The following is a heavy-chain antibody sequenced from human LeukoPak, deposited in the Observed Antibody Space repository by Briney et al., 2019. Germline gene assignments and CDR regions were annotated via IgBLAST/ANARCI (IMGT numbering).Heavy chain of an antibody. CDR2: ISGSGGST. V-gene: IGHV3-23*01. J-gene: IGHJ4*02. Sequence: QPGGSLRLSCAASGFTFDDYTMHWVRQAPGKGLEWVSVISGSGGSTYYADSVKGRFTISRDNSKNTLYLQMNSLRAEDTAVYYCAKGDDFDFWNGFSYHDYWGQGTLVTVSS. D-gene: IGHD3-3*01. CDR1: GFTFDDYT. CDR3: AKGDDFDFWNGFSYHDY.